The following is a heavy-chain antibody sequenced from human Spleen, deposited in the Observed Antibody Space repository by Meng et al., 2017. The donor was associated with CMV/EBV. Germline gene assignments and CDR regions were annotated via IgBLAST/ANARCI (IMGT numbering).Heavy chain of an antibody. D-gene: IGHD5-18*01. Sequence: GESLKISCTASGFTFGDYAMSWVRQAPGKGLEWVSIIYSVGTTYYADSVEGRFTFSRDSFKNTLFLQMNSLRAEDTAVYYCARSFGYSYDYWGQGTLVTVSS. J-gene: IGHJ4*02. CDR1: GFTFGDYA. CDR3: ARSFGYSYDY. V-gene: IGHV3-53*01. CDR2: IYSVGTT.